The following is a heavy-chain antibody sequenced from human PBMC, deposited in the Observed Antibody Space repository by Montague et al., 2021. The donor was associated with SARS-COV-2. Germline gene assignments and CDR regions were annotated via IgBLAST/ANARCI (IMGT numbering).Heavy chain of an antibody. CDR3: AGPLNWFDP. V-gene: IGHV3-74*01. CDR1: GFTFSSYW. CDR2: INSDGSST. J-gene: IGHJ5*02. Sequence: SRRLSLSASGFTFSSYWMHWVRQAPGKGLVWVSRINSDGSSTSYADSVKGRFTISRDNAKNALYLQMNSLRAEDTAVYYCAGPLNWFDPWGQGTLVTVSS.